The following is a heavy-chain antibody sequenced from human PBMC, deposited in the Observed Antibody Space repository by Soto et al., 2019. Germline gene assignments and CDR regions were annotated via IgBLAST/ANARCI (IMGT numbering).Heavy chain of an antibody. D-gene: IGHD5-18*01. Sequence: QVQLVESGGGVVQPGRSLRLSCAASGFTYSNYGMHWVRQAPGKGLEWVAVIWSDGSNKDYGGSVKGRFTVSRDNAKNTVYLQMDSLGVEDTAVYYCARDEIQIWSYVGSLDYWGQGTLVTVSS. CDR2: IWSDGSNK. CDR1: GFTYSNYG. CDR3: ARDEIQIWSYVGSLDY. V-gene: IGHV3-33*01. J-gene: IGHJ4*02.